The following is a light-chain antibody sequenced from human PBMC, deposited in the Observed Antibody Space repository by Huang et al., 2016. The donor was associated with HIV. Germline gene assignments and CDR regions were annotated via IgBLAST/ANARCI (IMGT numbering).Light chain of an antibody. V-gene: IGKV1-39*01. CDR2: AGS. J-gene: IGKJ2*01. CDR3: QQSYSTPMYT. Sequence: DIQMTQSPSSLSASVGDRVTITCRASQSISSYLNWYQQKPGKAPKLLIYAGSSLQSGVPSRLSGSGSGTDFTLTISSLQPEDFATYYCQQSYSTPMYTFGQGTKLEIK. CDR1: QSISSY.